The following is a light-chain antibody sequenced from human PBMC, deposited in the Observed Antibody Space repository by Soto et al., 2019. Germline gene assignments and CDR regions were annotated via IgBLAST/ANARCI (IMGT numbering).Light chain of an antibody. CDR2: DVN. CDR3: YSYAGSXIYV. Sequence: QSALTQPRSVSGSPGQSVTISCTGTSSDVGGYDSVSWYQQHPGKAPKLMIYDVNKRPSGVPYRFSGSKSGNTASLTISGLQAEDEADYYCYSYAGSXIYVFGTGTKVXV. CDR1: SSDVGGYDS. J-gene: IGLJ1*01. V-gene: IGLV2-11*01.